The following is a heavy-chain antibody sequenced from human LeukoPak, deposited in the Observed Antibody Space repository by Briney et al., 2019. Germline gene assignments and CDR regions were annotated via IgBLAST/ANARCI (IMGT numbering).Heavy chain of an antibody. CDR2: MYYSGTT. Sequence: PSETLSLTCTVSGGSMSGTNYYWAWIRQPPGKGLEWIGSMYYSGTTYYNPSLKSRVTVSVDTSKIQFSLRLNSVTAADTAIYYCERTAPYYYDSSSYISYWGQGSLVTVSS. J-gene: IGHJ4*02. CDR3: ERTAPYYYDSSSYISY. D-gene: IGHD3-22*01. CDR1: GGSMSGTNYY. V-gene: IGHV4-39*01.